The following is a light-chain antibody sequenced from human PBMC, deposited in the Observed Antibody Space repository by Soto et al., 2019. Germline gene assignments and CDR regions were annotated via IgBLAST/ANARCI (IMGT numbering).Light chain of an antibody. CDR2: GAS. V-gene: IGKV3-20*01. CDR1: QSVSSGY. Sequence: ENVLTQSPGTLSLSPGERATLSCRATQSVSSGYLAWYQQKPGQAPKLLIYGASSRATGIPERFSGSGSGTDFTLTISRLEPEDFAVYYCQKYGVSPSTFGGGTKVEIK. J-gene: IGKJ4*01. CDR3: QKYGVSPST.